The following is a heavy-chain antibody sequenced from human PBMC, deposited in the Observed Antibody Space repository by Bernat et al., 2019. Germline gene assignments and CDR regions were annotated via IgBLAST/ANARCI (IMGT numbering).Heavy chain of an antibody. CDR1: GFTFSSYA. CDR3: AKDQVGYSGYGGALADY. V-gene: IGHV3-23*01. J-gene: IGHJ4*02. Sequence: EVQLLESGGGLVQPGGSLRLSCAASGFTFSSYAMSWVRQAPGKGLEWVSAISGSGGSTYYADSVKGRFTISRDNSKNTLYLQMNSLRAEDTAVYYCAKDQVGYSGYGGALADYWGQGTLVTVSS. D-gene: IGHD5-12*01. CDR2: ISGSGGST.